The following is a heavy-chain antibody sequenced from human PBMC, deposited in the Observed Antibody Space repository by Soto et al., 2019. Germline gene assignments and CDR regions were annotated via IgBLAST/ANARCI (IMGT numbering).Heavy chain of an antibody. V-gene: IGHV3-21*01. J-gene: IGHJ6*02. Sequence: EVQLVESGGGLVKPGGSLRLSCAASGFTFSSYSMNWVRQAPGKGLEWVSSISSSSSYIYYADSVKGRFTISRDNAKNSLYLQMNSLRDDDTDVYYCARKHYYGIDVWGQGTTVTVSS. CDR3: ARKHYYGIDV. CDR2: ISSSSSYI. CDR1: GFTFSSYS.